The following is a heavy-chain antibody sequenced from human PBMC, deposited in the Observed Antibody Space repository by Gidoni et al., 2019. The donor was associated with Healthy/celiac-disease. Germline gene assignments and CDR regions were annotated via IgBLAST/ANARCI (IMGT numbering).Heavy chain of an antibody. Sequence: QVQLQESGPGLVKPSETLSLPCTVSGGSISSYYWSWIRQPPGKGLEWIGYIYYSGSTNYNPSLKSRVTISVDTSKNQFSLKLSSVTAADTAVYYCAREVPASGSQNGFDYWGQGTLVTVSS. CDR3: AREVPASGSQNGFDY. D-gene: IGHD1-26*01. J-gene: IGHJ4*02. V-gene: IGHV4-59*01. CDR1: GGSISSYY. CDR2: IYYSGST.